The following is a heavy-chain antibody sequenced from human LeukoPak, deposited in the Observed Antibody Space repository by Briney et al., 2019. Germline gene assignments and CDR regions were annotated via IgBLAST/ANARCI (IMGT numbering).Heavy chain of an antibody. D-gene: IGHD2-15*01. CDR1: GFTFSSYA. CDR2: ISGSGGST. Sequence: PGGSLRLSCAASGFTFSSYAMSWVRQAPGKGLEWVSAISGSGGSTYYADSVKGRFTTSRDNSKNTLYLQMNSLRAEDTAVYYCANVGNYCSGGSCYSPTYYFDYWGQGTLVTVSS. CDR3: ANVGNYCSGGSCYSPTYYFDY. J-gene: IGHJ4*02. V-gene: IGHV3-23*01.